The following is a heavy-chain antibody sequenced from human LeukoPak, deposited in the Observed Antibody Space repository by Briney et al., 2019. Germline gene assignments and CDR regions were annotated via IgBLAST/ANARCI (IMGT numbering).Heavy chain of an antibody. V-gene: IGHV1-18*01. CDR1: GYTFTSYG. CDR2: ISAYNGNT. CDR3: AREGLGLWPPGYFDY. Sequence: ASVKVSCKASGYTFTSYGISWVRQAPGQGLEWMGWISAYNGNTNYAQKLQGRVTMTTDTSTSTAYMELRSLRSDDTAVYYCAREGLGLWPPGYFDYWGQGTLVTVSS. J-gene: IGHJ4*02. D-gene: IGHD4/OR15-4a*01.